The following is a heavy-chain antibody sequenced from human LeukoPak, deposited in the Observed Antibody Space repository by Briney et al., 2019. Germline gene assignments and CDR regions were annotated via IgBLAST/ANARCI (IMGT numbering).Heavy chain of an antibody. V-gene: IGHV4-59*12. Sequence: SETLSLTCAVSGDSISSDYWSWIRQPPGKGLEWIGYIYYTGSTNYNPSLKSRVTISVDTSKNQFSLKLSSVTAADTAVYYCARGRMRLVPFDYWGQGTLVTVSS. CDR2: IYYTGST. J-gene: IGHJ4*02. CDR1: GDSISSDY. D-gene: IGHD3-9*01. CDR3: ARGRMRLVPFDY.